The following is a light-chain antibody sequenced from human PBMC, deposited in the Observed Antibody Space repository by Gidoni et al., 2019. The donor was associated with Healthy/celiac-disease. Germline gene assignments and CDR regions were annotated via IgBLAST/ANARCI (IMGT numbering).Light chain of an antibody. J-gene: IGKJ2*01. Sequence: DIQMTQSPSTLSASVGDRVTITCRASQSISSWLAWYQQKPGKAPKLLIYKASSLESGVPSRFSGSGSGTEFTLTISSLQTDDLATYYCQQYNSYSPTCGQGTKLEIK. CDR2: KAS. V-gene: IGKV1-5*03. CDR1: QSISSW. CDR3: QQYNSYSPT.